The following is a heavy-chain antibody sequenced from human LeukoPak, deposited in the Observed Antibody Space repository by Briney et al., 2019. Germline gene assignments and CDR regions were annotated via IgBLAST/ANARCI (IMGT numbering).Heavy chain of an antibody. Sequence: GGSLRLSCVVSGFTFSNYWMHWVRQAPGKGLVWVSRINSDGSSTNYADSVKGRLTISRDNAKNTLCLQMNSLRAEDTAVYFCARGSPSRGYTVLFDDWGQGTLVTVSS. CDR2: INSDGSST. J-gene: IGHJ4*02. CDR3: ARGSPSRGYTVLFDD. V-gene: IGHV3-74*01. D-gene: IGHD5/OR15-5a*01. CDR1: GFTFSNYW.